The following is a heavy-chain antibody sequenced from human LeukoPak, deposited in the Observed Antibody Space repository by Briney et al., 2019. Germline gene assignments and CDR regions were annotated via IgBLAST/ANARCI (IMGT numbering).Heavy chain of an antibody. V-gene: IGHV4-4*07. J-gene: IGHJ4*02. CDR1: GGSISSYY. Sequence: SETLSLTCTVSGGSISSYYWSWIRQPAGKGLEWIGRIYTSGSTNYNPSLNSRVTMSVDTSRNQVSLRVRSVTAADTAVYYCATEGDSTAELAYWGQGTLVAVSS. D-gene: IGHD2/OR15-2a*01. CDR2: IYTSGST. CDR3: ATEGDSTAELAY.